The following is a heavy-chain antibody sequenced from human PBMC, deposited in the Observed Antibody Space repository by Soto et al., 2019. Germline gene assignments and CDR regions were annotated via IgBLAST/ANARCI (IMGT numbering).Heavy chain of an antibody. CDR3: ARVKVPAAILGAFDL. Sequence: VKVSCKASGYTFSTYGITWVRQAPGQGLDWMGWINPIKGDTNSAAIFQDRVTMTTDTSTRTAYMELRSLKSDDTAVYYCARVKVPAAILGAFDLWGQGTLVTVSS. D-gene: IGHD2-2*02. J-gene: IGHJ3*01. CDR2: INPIKGDT. V-gene: IGHV1-18*01. CDR1: GYTFSTYG.